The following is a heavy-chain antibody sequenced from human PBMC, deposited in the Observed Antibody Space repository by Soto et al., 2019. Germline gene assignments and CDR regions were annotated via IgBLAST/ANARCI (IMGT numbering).Heavy chain of an antibody. Sequence: GASVKVSCKASGYTFTSYGISWVRQAPGQGLEWMGWISAFNGTTNYAQKFQGRVTITTDESTSTAYMELSSLRSEDTAVYYCARLGYSEIQLWAYNWFDPWGQGTLVTVSS. V-gene: IGHV1-18*01. D-gene: IGHD5-18*01. CDR1: GYTFTSYG. CDR2: ISAFNGTT. CDR3: ARLGYSEIQLWAYNWFDP. J-gene: IGHJ5*02.